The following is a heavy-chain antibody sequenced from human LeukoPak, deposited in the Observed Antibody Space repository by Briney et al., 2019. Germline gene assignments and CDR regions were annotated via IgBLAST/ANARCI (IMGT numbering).Heavy chain of an antibody. D-gene: IGHD2-2*01. J-gene: IGHJ6*02. CDR2: IKQDGSET. CDR1: GFTFSTSW. Sequence: GGSLRLSCAASGFTFSTSWMTWVRQAPGKGLEWVANIKQDGSETYYVDSVKGRFTISRDNAKNSLYLQMNSLRAEDTAVYYCAKASGLVPAYGMDVWGQGTTVTVSS. V-gene: IGHV3-7*03. CDR3: AKASGLVPAYGMDV.